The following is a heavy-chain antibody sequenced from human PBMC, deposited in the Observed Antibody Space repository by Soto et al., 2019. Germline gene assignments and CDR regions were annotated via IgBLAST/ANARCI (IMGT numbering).Heavy chain of an antibody. CDR2: SNHGGST. J-gene: IGHJ5*02. CDR3: ARGSRSLYYYDTSASNYFGP. Sequence: SSETLSLTCAVFNGSLSGHYWSWIRQPPGKGPEWIGESNHGGSTNYNPSLRSRLTISVDTSKNQFFLRLRSVTAADTAVYYCARGSRSLYYYDTSASNYFGPWGQGTLVTVSS. V-gene: IGHV4-34*01. CDR1: NGSLSGHY. D-gene: IGHD3-22*01.